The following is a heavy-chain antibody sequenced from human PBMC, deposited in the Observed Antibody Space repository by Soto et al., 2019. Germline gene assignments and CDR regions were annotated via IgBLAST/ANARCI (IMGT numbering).Heavy chain of an antibody. J-gene: IGHJ6*02. Sequence: SETLSLTCAVYGGSFSGYYWSWIRQPPGKGLEWIGELNHSGSTNYNPSLKSRVTISVDTSKNQFSLKLSSVTPADTAVYYCARRADVWTYYYYGMDVWGQGTTVTVSS. CDR3: ARRADVWTYYYYGMDV. V-gene: IGHV4-34*01. CDR2: LNHSGST. CDR1: GGSFSGYY. D-gene: IGHD2-8*01.